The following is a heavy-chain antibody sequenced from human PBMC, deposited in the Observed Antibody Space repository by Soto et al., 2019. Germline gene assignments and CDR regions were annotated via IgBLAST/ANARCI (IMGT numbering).Heavy chain of an antibody. V-gene: IGHV3-48*02. CDR3: SRAVTWGLDV. CDR2: ISRSSTGI. D-gene: IGHD3-10*01. Sequence: EVQLVESGGGLVQPGGSLRLSCAASGFTFSLYSMSWVRQAPGKGLEWVSYISRSSTGIHYADSVKGRFTISRDDATNSMHLLMNSLRDGDPAVYYCSRAVTWGLDVWGQGTTVSISS. J-gene: IGHJ6*02. CDR1: GFTFSLYS.